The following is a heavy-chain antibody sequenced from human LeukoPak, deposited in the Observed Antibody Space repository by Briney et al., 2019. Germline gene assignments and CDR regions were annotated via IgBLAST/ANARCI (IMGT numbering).Heavy chain of an antibody. Sequence: SETLSLTCAVYGGSLSGYYWSWIRQPPGKGLEWIGEINHSGSTNYNPSLKSRVTISVDTSKNQFSLKLSSVTAADTAVYYCARGTGYYDSSGYFDYWGQGTLVTVSS. J-gene: IGHJ4*02. CDR2: INHSGST. V-gene: IGHV4-34*01. CDR3: ARGTGYYDSSGYFDY. D-gene: IGHD3-22*01. CDR1: GGSLSGYY.